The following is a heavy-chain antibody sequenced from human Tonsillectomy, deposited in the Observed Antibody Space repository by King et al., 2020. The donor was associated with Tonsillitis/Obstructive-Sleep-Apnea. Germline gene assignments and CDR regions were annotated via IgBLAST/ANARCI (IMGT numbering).Heavy chain of an antibody. CDR2: IYTSGST. J-gene: IGHJ3*02. Sequence: VQLQESGPGLVKPSETLSLTCTVSGGSISSYYWSWIRQPAGKGLEWIGRIYTSGSTNYNPSLKSRVTMSVDTSKNQFSLKLSSVTAADTAVYYCARVTYYYDSSGQRDFFDIWGQGTMVTVSS. V-gene: IGHV4-4*07. CDR1: GGSISSYY. CDR3: ARVTYYYDSSGQRDFFDI. D-gene: IGHD3-22*01.